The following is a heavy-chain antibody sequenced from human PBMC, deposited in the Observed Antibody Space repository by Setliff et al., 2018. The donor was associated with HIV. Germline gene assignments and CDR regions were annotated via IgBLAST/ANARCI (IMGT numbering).Heavy chain of an antibody. CDR3: ARDPAPSSSASYFQH. J-gene: IGHJ1*01. CDR2: INPSSGST. V-gene: IGHV1-46*01. Sequence: AASVKVSCKASGYTFTSYDMHWGRQGPGQGLEWMGIINPSSGSTTYAQKFQGRVTMTRDTSTSTVYMELSSLRSEDTAVYYCARDPAPSSSASYFQHWGQGTPVTVSS. D-gene: IGHD6-6*01. CDR1: GYTFTSYD.